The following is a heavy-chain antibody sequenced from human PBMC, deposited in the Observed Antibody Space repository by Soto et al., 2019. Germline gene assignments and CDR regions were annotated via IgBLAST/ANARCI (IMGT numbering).Heavy chain of an antibody. D-gene: IGHD5-18*01. CDR3: ARAGIQLWRAFDY. V-gene: IGHV4-30-2*01. CDR2: MYHSGST. CDR1: GGSISSGGYS. Sequence: PSETLSLTCAVSGGSISSGGYSWSWIRQPPGKGLEWIGYMYHSGSTYYNPSLKSRVTISIDRSKNQFSLKLSSVTAADTAVYYCARAGIQLWRAFDYWGQGTLVTVSS. J-gene: IGHJ4*02.